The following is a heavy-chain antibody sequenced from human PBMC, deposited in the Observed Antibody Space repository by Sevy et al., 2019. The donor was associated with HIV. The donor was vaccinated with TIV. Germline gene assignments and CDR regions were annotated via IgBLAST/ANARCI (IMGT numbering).Heavy chain of an antibody. CDR2: INAISSNI. Sequence: GGSLRRSCAASGFTFSSYAMNWVRQAPGKGLEWVSSINAISSNIYYEDSVKGRLTISRDNAENSLYLQMNSVRAEDTAVYYCARDLFSGGNAVYGYWGQGTLVTVSS. CDR3: ARDLFSGGNAVYGY. CDR1: GFTFSSYA. D-gene: IGHD2-15*01. J-gene: IGHJ4*02. V-gene: IGHV3-21*01.